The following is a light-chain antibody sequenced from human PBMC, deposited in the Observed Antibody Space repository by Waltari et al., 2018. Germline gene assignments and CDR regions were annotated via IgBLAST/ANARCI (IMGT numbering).Light chain of an antibody. V-gene: IGKV3-15*01. Sequence: EVVMTQSPATLSVFPGERVSLPCRASQSVSTNLAWYQQRPGQTPRPLTYGASTRAPGLPARFSGSGSGTEFTLTISSLQSEDFAIYYCLQYNSRFAFGPGTKVDI. CDR1: QSVSTN. CDR3: LQYNSRFA. CDR2: GAS. J-gene: IGKJ3*01.